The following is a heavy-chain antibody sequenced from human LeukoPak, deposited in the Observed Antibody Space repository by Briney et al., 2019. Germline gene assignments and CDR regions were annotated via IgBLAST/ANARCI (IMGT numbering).Heavy chain of an antibody. D-gene: IGHD3-10*01. CDR1: GFSFDEYA. V-gene: IGHV3-23*01. CDR3: AKGTYGSGTYGAHDY. Sequence: GGSLRLSCAASGFSFDEYAMNWLRQAPGKGLEWVSTISGVGGRTYYADSVKGRFTISRDNSKNTLYLQMNSLRAEDTAVYYCAKGTYGSGTYGAHDYWGQGTLVTVSS. J-gene: IGHJ4*02. CDR2: ISGVGGRT.